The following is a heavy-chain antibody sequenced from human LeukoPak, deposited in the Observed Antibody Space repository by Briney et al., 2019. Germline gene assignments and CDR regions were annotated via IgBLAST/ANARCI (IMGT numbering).Heavy chain of an antibody. CDR3: ARGRGNYPFGY. Sequence: PGGSLRLSCAASGFTFSSYWMSWVRQAPGKGLEWVANIKQDGSEKYYVHSVKGRFTISRDNAKNSLYLQMNSLRAEETAVYYCARGRGNYPFGYWGQGTLVTVSS. D-gene: IGHD1-7*01. J-gene: IGHJ4*02. V-gene: IGHV3-7*01. CDR1: GFTFSSYW. CDR2: IKQDGSEK.